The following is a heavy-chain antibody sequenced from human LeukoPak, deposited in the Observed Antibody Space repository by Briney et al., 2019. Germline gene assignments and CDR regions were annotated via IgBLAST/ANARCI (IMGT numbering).Heavy chain of an antibody. V-gene: IGHV1-8*01. J-gene: IGHJ6*02. CDR1: GYTFTSYD. CDR2: MNPNSGNT. D-gene: IGHD1-26*01. Sequence: ASVKVSCKASGYTFTSYDINWVRQATGQGLEWMGWMNPNSGNTGYAQKFQGRVTMTRNTSISTAYMEPSSLRSEDTAVYYCARGQARSYKYYYGMDVWGQGTTVTVSS. CDR3: ARGQARSYKYYYGMDV.